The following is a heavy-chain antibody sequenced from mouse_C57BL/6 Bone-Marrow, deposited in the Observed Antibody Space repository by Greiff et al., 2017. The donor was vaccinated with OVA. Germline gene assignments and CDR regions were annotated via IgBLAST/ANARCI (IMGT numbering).Heavy chain of an antibody. Sequence: QVQLQQSGAELVRPGASVTLSCKASGYTFTDYEMHWVKQTPVHGLEWIGAIDPETGGTAYNQKFKGKAILTADKSSSTAYMELRSLTSEDSAVYYCTRDGYDVQGYWGQGTTLTVSS. V-gene: IGHV1-15*01. CDR2: IDPETGGT. CDR3: TRDGYDVQGY. J-gene: IGHJ2*01. D-gene: IGHD2-2*01. CDR1: GYTFTDYE.